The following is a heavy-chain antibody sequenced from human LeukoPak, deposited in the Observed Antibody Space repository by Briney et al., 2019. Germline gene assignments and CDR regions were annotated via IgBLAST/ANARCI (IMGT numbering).Heavy chain of an antibody. D-gene: IGHD4-11*01. J-gene: IGHJ3*02. CDR2: ISSSSSYI. CDR1: GFTFSSYA. CDR3: AGAGTTGSDAFDI. V-gene: IGHV3-21*01. Sequence: GGSLRLSCAASGFTFSSYAMSWVRQAPGKGLEWVSSISSSSSYIYYADSVKGRFTISRDNAKNSLYLQMNSLRAEDTAVYYCAGAGTTGSDAFDIWGQGTMVTVSS.